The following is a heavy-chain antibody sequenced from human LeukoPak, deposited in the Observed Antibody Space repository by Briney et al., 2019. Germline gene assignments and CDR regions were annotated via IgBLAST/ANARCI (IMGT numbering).Heavy chain of an antibody. CDR3: AKEKDSSGSLSDY. Sequence: GGSLRLSCAASGFTFSSYGMHWVRQAPGKGLEWVAVISYDGSNKYYADSVKGRFTISRDNSKNTLYLQMNSLRAEDTAVYYCAKEKDSSGSLSDYWGQGTLVTVSS. CDR1: GFTFSSYG. CDR2: ISYDGSNK. V-gene: IGHV3-30*18. J-gene: IGHJ4*02. D-gene: IGHD3-22*01.